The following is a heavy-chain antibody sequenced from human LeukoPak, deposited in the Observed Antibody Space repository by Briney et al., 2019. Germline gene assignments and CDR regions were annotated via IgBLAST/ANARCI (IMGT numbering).Heavy chain of an antibody. CDR1: GGSITNYY. CDR3: ASHTLDSSSFDY. Sequence: PSETLSLTCTVSGGSITNYYWSWIRQPPGKGLEWIGYIYYSGTTNYNPPLKSRVTISVDTSKKQFSLNLSSVTAADTAVYHCASHTLDSSSFDYWGQGTLVTVSS. D-gene: IGHD6-6*01. V-gene: IGHV4-59*01. CDR2: IYYSGTT. J-gene: IGHJ4*02.